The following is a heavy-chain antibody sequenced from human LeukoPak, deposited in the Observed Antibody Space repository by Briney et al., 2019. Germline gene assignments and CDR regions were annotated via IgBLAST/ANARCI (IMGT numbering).Heavy chain of an antibody. D-gene: IGHD3-10*01. CDR1: GFTFSSYA. CDR3: AKASWVPSADAVL. J-gene: IGHJ4*02. Sequence: PGGSLRLSCAASGFTFSSYAMSWVRQAPARGLEWVSSLRGGGETFYADSVKGRFTLSRDESKNTVYLQMNNLRVEDTAVYFCAKASWVPSADAVLWGQGTLVTVSS. CDR2: LRGGGET. V-gene: IGHV3-23*01.